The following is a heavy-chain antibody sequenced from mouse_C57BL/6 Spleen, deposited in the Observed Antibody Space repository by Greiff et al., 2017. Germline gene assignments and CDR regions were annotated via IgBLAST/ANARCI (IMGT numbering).Heavy chain of an antibody. J-gene: IGHJ4*01. D-gene: IGHD1-1*02. Sequence: VQLQQSGPELVKPGASVKISCKASGYAFSSSWMNWVKQRPGKGLEWIGRIYPGDGDTNYNGKFKGKATLTADKSSSTAYMQLSSLTSEDSAVYFCARSGYGGYYAMDYWGQGTSVTVSS. CDR2: IYPGDGDT. CDR3: ARSGYGGYYAMDY. CDR1: GYAFSSSW. V-gene: IGHV1-82*01.